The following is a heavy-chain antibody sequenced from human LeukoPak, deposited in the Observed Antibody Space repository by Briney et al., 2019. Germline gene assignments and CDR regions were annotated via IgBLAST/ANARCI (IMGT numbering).Heavy chain of an antibody. CDR3: ARESDPRRGYSYGPLTYYFDY. CDR2: IYYSGST. V-gene: IGHV4-31*03. J-gene: IGHJ4*02. CDR1: GGSISSGGYC. Sequence: SETLSLTCTVSGGSISSGGYCWGWIRQHPGKGLEWIGYIYYSGSTYYNPSLKSRVTISVDTSKNQFSLKLSSVTAADTAVYYCARESDPRRGYSYGPLTYYFDYWGQGTLVTVSS. D-gene: IGHD5-18*01.